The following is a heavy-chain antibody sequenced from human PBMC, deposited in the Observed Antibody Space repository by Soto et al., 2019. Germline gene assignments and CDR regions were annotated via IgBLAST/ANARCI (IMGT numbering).Heavy chain of an antibody. J-gene: IGHJ5*01. V-gene: IGHV4-59*12. Sequence: QVQLQESGPGLVKPSETLSLTCTVSGGSISSYYWSWIRQPPGKGLEWIGYIYYSGSTNYNPSLKSRVTISVDTSKNQFSLKLSSVTAAYTAVYYCARLSYSSGWSVDSWGQGTLVTVSS. CDR1: GGSISSYY. D-gene: IGHD6-19*01. CDR3: ARLSYSSGWSVDS. CDR2: IYYSGST.